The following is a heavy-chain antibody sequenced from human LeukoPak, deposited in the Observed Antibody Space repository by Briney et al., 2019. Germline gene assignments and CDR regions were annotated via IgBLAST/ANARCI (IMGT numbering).Heavy chain of an antibody. J-gene: IGHJ4*02. CDR2: IYHSGST. D-gene: IGHD2-15*01. CDR1: GGSVSGSNW. V-gene: IGHV4-4*02. Sequence: PSGTLSLTCAVSGGSVSGSNWWSWVRQPPGKGLEWIGEIYHSGSTNYNPSLKSRVTISVDKSKNQFSLKLSSVTAADTAVYYCVRRCSGGSCYVFDYWGQGTLVTVSS. CDR3: VRRCSGGSCYVFDY.